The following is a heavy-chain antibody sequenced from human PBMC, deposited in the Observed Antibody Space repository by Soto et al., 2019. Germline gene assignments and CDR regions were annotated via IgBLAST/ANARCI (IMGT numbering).Heavy chain of an antibody. CDR3: ARGGSGDIVLVAPIDS. D-gene: IGHD2-15*01. CDR2: IFYSGRT. J-gene: IGHJ4*02. V-gene: IGHV4-31*03. CDR1: GDSISSGNYY. Sequence: QVQLQESGPGLVKPSQTLSLTCTVSGDSISSGNYYCSWIRQHPGKGLEWIGYIFYSGRTYYNPPRHSRVNMSVDTSRNQFSLRLSSVTAADTAVYYCARGGSGDIVLVAPIDSWGQGTLVTVSS.